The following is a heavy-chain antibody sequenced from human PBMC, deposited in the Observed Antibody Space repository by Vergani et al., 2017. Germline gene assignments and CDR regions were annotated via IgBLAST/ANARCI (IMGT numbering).Heavy chain of an antibody. CDR3: ARHDGSYPRAFDI. CDR2: IYYSGST. CDR1: GGYISSYY. V-gene: IGHV4-59*08. D-gene: IGHD1-26*01. J-gene: IGHJ3*02. Sequence: QVQLQESGPGLVKPSETLSLTCTVSGGYISSYYWSWIRQPPGKGLEWIGYIYYSGSTNYNPSLKSRVTISVDTSKNQFSLKLSSVTAADTAVYYCARHDGSYPRAFDIWGQGTMVTVSS.